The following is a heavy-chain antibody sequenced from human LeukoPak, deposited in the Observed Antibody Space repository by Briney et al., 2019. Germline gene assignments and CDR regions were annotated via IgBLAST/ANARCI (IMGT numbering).Heavy chain of an antibody. J-gene: IGHJ3*02. V-gene: IGHV3-21*04. CDR2: ITSSSSHI. Sequence: GGSLRLSCAASGFTFSSYNMNWVRQAPGKGLEWVSSITSSSSHIYYADSVKGRFTISRDNSKNTLYLQMNSLRVEDTAVYYCAKSWNYYDSSGDDALDIWGQGTMVTVSS. CDR1: GFTFSSYN. D-gene: IGHD3-22*01. CDR3: AKSWNYYDSSGDDALDI.